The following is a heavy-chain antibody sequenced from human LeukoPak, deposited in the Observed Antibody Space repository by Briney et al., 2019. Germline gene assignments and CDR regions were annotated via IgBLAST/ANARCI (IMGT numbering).Heavy chain of an antibody. CDR3: ASPATEVPTYYYYYYYMDV. J-gene: IGHJ6*03. Sequence: SVKVSCKASGGTFSSYAISWVRQAPGQGLEWMGGIIPIFGTANYAQKFQGRVTITADESTSTAYMELSSLRSEDAAVYYCASPATEVPTYYYYYYYMDVWGKGTTVTVSS. CDR1: GGTFSSYA. V-gene: IGHV1-69*01. D-gene: IGHD2/OR15-2a*01. CDR2: IIPIFGTA.